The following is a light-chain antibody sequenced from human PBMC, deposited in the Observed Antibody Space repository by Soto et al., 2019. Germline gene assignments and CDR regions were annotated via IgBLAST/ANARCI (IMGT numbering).Light chain of an antibody. V-gene: IGLV2-14*01. CDR2: EVS. Sequence: QSALTQHASVSGSPGQSITISCTGTNSDVGAYNYVSWFQQHPGKAPKLIIFEVSNRPSGVSHRFSGSKSGNTASLTISGLQTEDEADYYCLSYTITSILVFGGGTQLTVL. J-gene: IGLJ3*02. CDR1: NSDVGAYNY. CDR3: LSYTITSILV.